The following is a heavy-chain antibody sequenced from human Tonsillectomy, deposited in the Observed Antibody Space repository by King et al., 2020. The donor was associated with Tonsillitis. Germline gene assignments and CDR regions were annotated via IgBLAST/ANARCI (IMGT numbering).Heavy chain of an antibody. CDR2: IKSKTDGGTT. Sequence: VQLVESGGGLVNPGGSLRLSCAASGFTFSNVWMSWVRQAPGKGLEWVGRIKSKTDGGTTDYAAPVKGRFTISRDDSKNTLYLQMNSLRTEDTAVYYCTTEVREYQLRSVFYFDFWGQGSLVTVSS. D-gene: IGHD2-2*01. CDR3: TTEVREYQLRSVFYFDF. CDR1: GFTFSNVW. V-gene: IGHV3-15*01. J-gene: IGHJ4*02.